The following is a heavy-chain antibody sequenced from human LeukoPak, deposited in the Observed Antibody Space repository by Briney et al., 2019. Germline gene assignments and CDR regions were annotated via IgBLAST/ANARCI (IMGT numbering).Heavy chain of an antibody. CDR1: GVSISSYY. V-gene: IGHV4-59*01. CDR3: ARLAADFDAFDT. CDR2: IYYSGST. D-gene: IGHD6-13*01. Sequence: SSETLSLTCTVSGVSISSYYWSWIRQPPGKGLEWIGYIYYSGSTNYNPSLKSRVTISVDTSKNQFSLKLSSVTAADTAVYYCARLAADFDAFDTWGQGTMVTVSS. J-gene: IGHJ3*02.